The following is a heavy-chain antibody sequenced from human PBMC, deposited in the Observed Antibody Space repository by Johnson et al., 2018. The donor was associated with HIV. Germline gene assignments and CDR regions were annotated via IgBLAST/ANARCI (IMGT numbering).Heavy chain of an antibody. V-gene: IGHV3-7*03. J-gene: IGHJ3*02. CDR1: GFTFSNYW. D-gene: IGHD3-16*01. CDR3: AREDPREFHGYGGDGFDI. CDR2: IKEDGSNK. Sequence: VQLVESGGGLVQSGRSLRLSCAASGFTFSNYWMSWVRQAPGRALAWVANIKEDGSNKYYADSVKGRFTISRDNSKNTLYLQMNSLRAEDTALYYCAREDPREFHGYGGDGFDIWGQGTMVTVAS.